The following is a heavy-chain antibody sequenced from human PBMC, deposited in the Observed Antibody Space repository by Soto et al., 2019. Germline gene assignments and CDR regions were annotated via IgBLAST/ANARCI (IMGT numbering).Heavy chain of an antibody. CDR1: GGSISSGDYY. Sequence: QVQLQESGPGLVKPSQTLSLTCTVSGGSISSGDYYWSWIRQPPGKGLEWIGYIYYSGSTYYNPSLKSRVTISVDTSKNQFSLKLSSVTAADTAVYYCARDSRYYYDSSGYSRGSPFDYWGQGTLVTVSS. CDR2: IYYSGST. D-gene: IGHD3-22*01. V-gene: IGHV4-30-4*01. CDR3: ARDSRYYYDSSGYSRGSPFDY. J-gene: IGHJ4*02.